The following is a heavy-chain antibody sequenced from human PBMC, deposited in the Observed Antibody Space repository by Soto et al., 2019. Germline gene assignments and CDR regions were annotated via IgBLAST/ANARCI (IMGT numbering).Heavy chain of an antibody. CDR3: ARCHSDSSGPGYLDS. CDR2: VIPMFTKA. J-gene: IGHJ4*02. Sequence: QVRLVQSEAEVKKAGSSVKVSCKASGGTFISDAVTWVRQAPGQGLEWMGGVIPMFTKANYAQKFQGRATITADKSTSTVYMELHSLKSEATALYYCARCHSDSSGPGYLDSWGQGTLVTV. CDR1: GGTFISDA. V-gene: IGHV1-69*06. D-gene: IGHD3-22*01.